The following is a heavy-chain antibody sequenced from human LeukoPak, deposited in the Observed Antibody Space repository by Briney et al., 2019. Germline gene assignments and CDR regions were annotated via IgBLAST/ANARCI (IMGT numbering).Heavy chain of an antibody. CDR1: GGSISSYY. V-gene: IGHV4-59*01. D-gene: IGHD1-26*01. J-gene: IGHJ4*02. CDR3: ARGASGSYLEFDY. Sequence: SQTLSLTCTVSGGSISSYYWSWIRQPPGKGLEWIGYIYYSGSTNYNPSLKSRVTISVDTSKNQFSLKLSSVTAADTAVYYCARGASGSYLEFDYWGQGTLVTVSS. CDR2: IYYSGST.